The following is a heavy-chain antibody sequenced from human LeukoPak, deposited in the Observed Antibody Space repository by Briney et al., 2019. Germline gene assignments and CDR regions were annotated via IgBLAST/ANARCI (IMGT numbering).Heavy chain of an antibody. CDR3: ARLYSSGWYLDY. D-gene: IGHD6-19*01. CDR2: IYYDGSKT. V-gene: IGHV3-33*01. J-gene: IGHJ4*02. CDR1: GFIFSNYG. Sequence: GGSLRLSCAASGFIFSNYGMHWVRQAPGKGLEWVAVIYYDGSKTYYVDSVKGRFTVSRDNSKNTLYLQMNSLRAEDTAVYYCARLYSSGWYLDYWGQGTLVTVSS.